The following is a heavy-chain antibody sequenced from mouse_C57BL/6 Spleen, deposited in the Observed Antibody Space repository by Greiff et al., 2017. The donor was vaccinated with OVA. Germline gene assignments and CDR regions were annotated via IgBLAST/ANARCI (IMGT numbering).Heavy chain of an antibody. V-gene: IGHV1-26*01. CDR3: ARAPFIYYAMDY. Sequence: VQLQQSGPELVKPGASVKISCKASGYTFTDYYMNWVKQSHGKSLEWIGDLNPNNGGTSYNQKFKGKATLTVDKSSSTAYMELRSLTSEDSAVYYCARAPFIYYAMDYWGQGTSVTVSS. CDR2: LNPNNGGT. D-gene: IGHD1-1*01. J-gene: IGHJ4*01. CDR1: GYTFTDYY.